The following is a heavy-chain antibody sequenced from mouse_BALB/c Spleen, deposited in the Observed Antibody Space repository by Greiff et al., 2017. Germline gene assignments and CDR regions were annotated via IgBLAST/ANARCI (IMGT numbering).Heavy chain of an antibody. D-gene: IGHD2-14*01. CDR1: GFTFSDYG. V-gene: IGHV5-15*02. J-gene: IGHJ3*01. Sequence: EVKLMESGGGLVQPGGSRKLSCAASGFTFSDYGMAWVRQAPGKGPEWVAFISNLAYSIYYADTVTGRFTISRENAKNTLYLEMSSLRSEDTAMYYCARAGYRYDEAWFAYWGQGTLVTVSA. CDR3: ARAGYRYDEAWFAY. CDR2: ISNLAYSI.